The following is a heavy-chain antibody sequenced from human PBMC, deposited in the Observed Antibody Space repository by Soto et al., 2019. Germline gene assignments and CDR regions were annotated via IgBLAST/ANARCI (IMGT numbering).Heavy chain of an antibody. Sequence: PGESLKISCKGSGYSFTNYWIGWVRQKPGKGLEWMGTIFPGDSDTRYSPSFQGQVTISADKSISTAYLQWSSLKASDTAMYYCARTIAVAGTVQYYFDYWGQGTLVTVSS. CDR3: ARTIAVAGTVQYYFDY. V-gene: IGHV5-51*01. J-gene: IGHJ4*02. D-gene: IGHD6-19*01. CDR1: GYSFTNYW. CDR2: IFPGDSDT.